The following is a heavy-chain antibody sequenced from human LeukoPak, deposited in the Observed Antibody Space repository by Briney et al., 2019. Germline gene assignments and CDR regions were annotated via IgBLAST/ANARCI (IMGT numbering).Heavy chain of an antibody. Sequence: PGGSLRLSCAASGFTFSSYAMSWVRQAPGRGLEWVSTISGSGGSTYYADSVKGRFTISRDNSKNTLYLLMNSLRAEDTAVYYCAKGGGSGYYNHFDYWGQGALVTVSS. D-gene: IGHD3-22*01. CDR1: GFTFSSYA. V-gene: IGHV3-23*01. CDR3: AKGGGSGYYNHFDY. CDR2: ISGSGGST. J-gene: IGHJ4*02.